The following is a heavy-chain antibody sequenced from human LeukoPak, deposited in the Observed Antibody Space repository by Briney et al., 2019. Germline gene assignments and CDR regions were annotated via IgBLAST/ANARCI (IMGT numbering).Heavy chain of an antibody. CDR3: ARAADLGS. CDR1: GFSFSSYA. CDR2: LSGTGGST. J-gene: IGHJ5*01. V-gene: IGHV3-23*01. Sequence: GESLRLSCAASGFSFSSYAMSWVRQAPGKGLEWVSALSGTGGSTYYADSVRGRFSISRDNSKNTLFLQMDSLRAENTAVYYCARAADLGSWGQGTLVTVSS.